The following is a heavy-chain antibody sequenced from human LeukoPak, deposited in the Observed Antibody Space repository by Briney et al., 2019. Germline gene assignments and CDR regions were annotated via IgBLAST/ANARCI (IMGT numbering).Heavy chain of an antibody. J-gene: IGHJ4*02. V-gene: IGHV3-7*03. CDR3: TRSRRHYGSGSYPVDY. Sequence: GGSLRLSCAASGFTFGSYWMSWVRQAPGKGLEWVANIKQDGSEKYYVDSVKGRFTISRDNAKNSLYLQMNSLRAEDTAVYYCTRSRRHYGSGSYPVDYWGQGTLVTVSS. CDR2: IKQDGSEK. D-gene: IGHD3-10*01. CDR1: GFTFGSYW.